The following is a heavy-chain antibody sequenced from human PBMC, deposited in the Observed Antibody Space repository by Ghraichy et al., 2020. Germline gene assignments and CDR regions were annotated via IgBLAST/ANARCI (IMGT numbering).Heavy chain of an antibody. V-gene: IGHV3-7*01. CDR3: ARDLGSGWYFDY. J-gene: IGHJ4*02. CDR2: IKKDGSEK. CDR1: GFSFRSYG. D-gene: IGHD6-19*01. Sequence: GRSLRLSCAASGFSFRSYGMCWVRQAPGKGLEWVANIKKDGSEKYYVDSVKGRFTISRDNAKNSLYLQMNSLRAEDTAVYYCARDLGSGWYFDYWGQGTLVTVSS.